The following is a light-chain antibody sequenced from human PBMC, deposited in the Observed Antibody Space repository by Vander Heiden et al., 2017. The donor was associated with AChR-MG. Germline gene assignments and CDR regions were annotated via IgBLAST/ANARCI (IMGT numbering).Light chain of an antibody. CDR2: EVS. Sequence: QSALTQPASVSGSPGPSITISCTGTSSNVGGYIFVSWYQQHPGKAPKLIIYEVSNRPSGVSNRFSGSRSGNTASLTISGLQAEDEADYYCCSYTSSSTLVFGGGTRLTVL. CDR3: CSYTSSSTLV. V-gene: IGLV2-14*01. J-gene: IGLJ2*01. CDR1: SSNVGGYIF.